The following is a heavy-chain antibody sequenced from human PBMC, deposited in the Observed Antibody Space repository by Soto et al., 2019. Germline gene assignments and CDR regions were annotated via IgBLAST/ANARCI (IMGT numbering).Heavy chain of an antibody. D-gene: IGHD3-3*01. V-gene: IGHV4-59*01. CDR2: IYYSGST. J-gene: IGHJ4*02. Sequence: PLETLSLTCTVSGGSISSYYWSWIRQPPGKGLEWIGYIYYSGSTNYNPSLKSRVTISVDTSKNQFSLKLSSVTAADTAVYYCARGTAIYYFDYWGQGTLVTVS. CDR1: GGSISSYY. CDR3: ARGTAIYYFDY.